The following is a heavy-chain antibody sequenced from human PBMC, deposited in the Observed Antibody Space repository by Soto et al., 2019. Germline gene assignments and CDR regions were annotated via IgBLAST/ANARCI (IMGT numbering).Heavy chain of an antibody. Sequence: QVQLVQSGAEMKELGDSVRVSCEASGYTFTSYYIHWVRQAPGQGLEWMGWINPKFGDTTYAQDFQGRVSMTRDMSISTVYMELSRLTSDDTAIYYCARNMDYYYGPGSGNGHGFWGQGTTVTVFS. CDR3: ARNMDYYYGPGSGNGHGF. CDR1: GYTFTSYY. J-gene: IGHJ6*02. CDR2: INPKFGDT. V-gene: IGHV1-2*02. D-gene: IGHD3-10*01.